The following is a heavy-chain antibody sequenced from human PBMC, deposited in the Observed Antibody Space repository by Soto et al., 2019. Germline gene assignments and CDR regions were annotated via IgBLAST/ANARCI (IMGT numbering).Heavy chain of an antibody. D-gene: IGHD3-3*01. J-gene: IGHJ4*02. CDR2: ISGSGGST. Sequence: GGSLRLSCAASGFTFSSYAMSWVRQAPGKGLEWVSAISGSGGSTYYADSVKGRFTISRDNSKNTLYLQMNSLRAEDTAVYYYAKEPTTDYDFWSGYYREYYFDYWGQGTLVTVS. CDR3: AKEPTTDYDFWSGYYREYYFDY. V-gene: IGHV3-23*01. CDR1: GFTFSSYA.